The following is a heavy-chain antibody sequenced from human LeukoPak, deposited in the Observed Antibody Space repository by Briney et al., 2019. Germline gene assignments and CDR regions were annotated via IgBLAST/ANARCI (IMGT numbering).Heavy chain of an antibody. Sequence: GSLLLSCAASGFTFSSYAMSCVRQAPGKGLEWVSVISGSGSNTYYADSVKGRFTISRDNSKNTLYLQMNSLRAEDTAVYYCAKDPGYYCSGGSCYVWYLDLWGRGTLVTVSS. V-gene: IGHV3-23*01. CDR1: GFTFSSYA. D-gene: IGHD2-15*01. CDR2: ISGSGSNT. CDR3: AKDPGYYCSGGSCYVWYLDL. J-gene: IGHJ2*01.